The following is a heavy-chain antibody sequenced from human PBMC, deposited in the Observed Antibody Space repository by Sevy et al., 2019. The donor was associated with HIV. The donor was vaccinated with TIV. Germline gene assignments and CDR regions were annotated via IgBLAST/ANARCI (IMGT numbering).Heavy chain of an antibody. J-gene: IGHJ6*02. Sequence: GGSLRLSCVVSGISFTTSGMHWVRQAPGKGLEWVSVISYHGRDKFYAESVKGRSTISRDNSKNMWYLQMNSLRAEDTAVYYCAKDFTGYNGMDVWGQGTMVTVSS. CDR1: GISFTTSG. V-gene: IGHV3-30*18. D-gene: IGHD3-9*01. CDR2: ISYHGRDK. CDR3: AKDFTGYNGMDV.